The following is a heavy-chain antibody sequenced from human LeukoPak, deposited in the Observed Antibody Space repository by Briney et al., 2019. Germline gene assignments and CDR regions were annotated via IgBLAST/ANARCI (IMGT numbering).Heavy chain of an antibody. J-gene: IGHJ5*02. Sequence: TSETLSLTCTVSGGSISSTVYYWGWIRQPPGKGLELIANTYYNGSAYYNPSLKSRVTISVDRSKNHFSLRLNSVTAADTAVYYCPRRMRRPLDWFDPWGQGTLVTVSS. D-gene: IGHD2-8*01. CDR1: GGSISSTVYY. CDR3: PRRMRRPLDWFDP. CDR2: TYYNGSA. V-gene: IGHV4-39*02.